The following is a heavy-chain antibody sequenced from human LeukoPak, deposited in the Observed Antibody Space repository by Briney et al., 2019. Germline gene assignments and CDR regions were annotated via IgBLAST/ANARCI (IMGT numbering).Heavy chain of an antibody. J-gene: IGHJ3*02. CDR2: INTNTGNP. Sequence: GASVKVSCKASGYTFTSYAMNWVRQAPGQGLEWMGWINTNTGNPTYAQGFTGRFVFSLDTSVSTAYLQISSLKAEDTAVYYCARDLPSSGWSHDAFDIWGQGTMVTVSS. CDR3: ARDLPSSGWSHDAFDI. V-gene: IGHV7-4-1*02. CDR1: GYTFTSYA. D-gene: IGHD6-19*01.